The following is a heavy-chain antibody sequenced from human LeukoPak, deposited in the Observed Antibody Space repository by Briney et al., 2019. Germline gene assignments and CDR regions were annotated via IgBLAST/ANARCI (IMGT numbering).Heavy chain of an antibody. D-gene: IGHD1/OR15-1a*01. Sequence: SETLSLTCAVSGGSITSGSFCWNWIRQPAGKGLEWIGRVYTSGSTNYNPSLKSRVTIALDTSKNQFSLKLSSVTAADTAVYYCARDRAGNIFDYWGQGTLVTVSS. CDR1: GGSITSGSFC. CDR2: VYTSGST. J-gene: IGHJ4*02. CDR3: ARDRAGNIFDY. V-gene: IGHV4-61*02.